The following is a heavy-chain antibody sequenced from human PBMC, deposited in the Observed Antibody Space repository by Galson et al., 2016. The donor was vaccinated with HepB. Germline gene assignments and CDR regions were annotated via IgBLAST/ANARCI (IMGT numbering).Heavy chain of an antibody. V-gene: IGHV4-4*02. D-gene: IGHD2-15*01. CDR3: ARHPARAGSAFFDD. CDR2: IYQSGDT. CDR1: GGAISENYW. J-gene: IGHJ4*02. Sequence: SETLSLTCAVSGGAISENYWWTWVRQPPGKGLEWIGEIYQSGDTNFNPSLQSRVTMSVDKSKNLFSLSLTSVTAADTAMYYCARHPARAGSAFFDDWGQGSLVTVPS.